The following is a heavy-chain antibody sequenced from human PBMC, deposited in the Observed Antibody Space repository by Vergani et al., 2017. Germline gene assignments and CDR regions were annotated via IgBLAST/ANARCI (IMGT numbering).Heavy chain of an antibody. CDR1: GFTFSSYV. CDR2: ISGSGGNT. J-gene: IGHJ6*02. D-gene: IGHD3-3*01. V-gene: IGHV3-23*01. CDR3: ARGTSYYDFWSGYYNYYYYGMDV. Sequence: EVQLLESGGGLVQPGGSLRLSCAASGFTFSSYVMSWVRQAPGKGLEWVSAISGSGGNTYYADSVKGRFTISRDNSKNTLYLQMNSLRAEDTAVYYCARGTSYYDFWSGYYNYYYYGMDVWGQGTTVTVSS.